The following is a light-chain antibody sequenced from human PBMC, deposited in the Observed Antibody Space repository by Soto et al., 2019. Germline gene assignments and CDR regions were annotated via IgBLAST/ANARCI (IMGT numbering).Light chain of an antibody. CDR3: EQYGSSPLT. V-gene: IGKV3-20*01. J-gene: IGKJ4*01. CDR1: QSVSSSY. Sequence: DIVLTQSPGTLSLSPGERATLSCRASQSVSSSYLAWYQQKPGQAPRLLIYGASSRATCIPDRFSGSGSGTAFTLTISRLEPEACAVYYCEQYGSSPLTFGGGTKVEIK. CDR2: GAS.